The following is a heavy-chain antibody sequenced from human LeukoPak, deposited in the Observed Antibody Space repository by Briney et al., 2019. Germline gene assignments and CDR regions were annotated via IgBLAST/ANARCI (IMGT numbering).Heavy chain of an antibody. J-gene: IGHJ4*02. V-gene: IGHV3-74*01. D-gene: IGHD7-27*01. Sequence: PGGSLRLSCAASGFKFTNHWMHWVRQSPGKGLVWVARINNDGSDTSHTDSLKGRFTIPRANAENTPYLQMTSLRVAYTAMYFCARNNWGIDDWGQGTMVSVSS. CDR1: GFKFTNHW. CDR2: INNDGSDT. CDR3: ARNNWGIDD.